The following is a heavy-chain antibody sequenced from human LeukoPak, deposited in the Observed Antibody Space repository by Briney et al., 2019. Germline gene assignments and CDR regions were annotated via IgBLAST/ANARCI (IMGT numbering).Heavy chain of an antibody. J-gene: IGHJ5*02. CDR3: ARRNGHSWDVGSWFDP. CDR1: GGPISSSSYY. V-gene: IGHV4-39*01. D-gene: IGHD6-13*01. Sequence: SETLSLTCSVSGGPISSSSYYWGWIRQPPGMGLEWIGSIYYSGITYYNQSLKSRATVSVDTSKNQFPLNLNSVTAADTAVYYCARRNGHSWDVGSWFDPWGQGTVVTVSS. CDR2: IYYSGIT.